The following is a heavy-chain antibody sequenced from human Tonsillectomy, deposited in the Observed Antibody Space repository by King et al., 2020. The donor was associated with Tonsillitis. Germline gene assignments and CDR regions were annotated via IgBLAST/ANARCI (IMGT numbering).Heavy chain of an antibody. J-gene: IGHJ4*02. D-gene: IGHD3-10*01. CDR3: ARAPNYYGDY. CDR2: SRNKANSYTT. Sequence: VQLVKSGGGLVQPGGSLRLSCAASGFTFSDHYMDWVRQAPGKGLEWVGRSRNKANSYTTEYAASVKGRFTISRDDSKNSMYLQMNSLKTEDTAVYYCARAPNYYGDYWGQGTLVTVSS. V-gene: IGHV3-72*01. CDR1: GFTFSDHY.